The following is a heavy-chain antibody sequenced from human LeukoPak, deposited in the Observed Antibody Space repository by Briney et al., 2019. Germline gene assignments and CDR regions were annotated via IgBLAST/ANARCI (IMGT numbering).Heavy chain of an antibody. Sequence: SETLSLTCTVSGGPISSYYWSWIRQSPGKGLEWIGYIYSTGTTNYKPPLRSRVTISIATSKNQFSLKLSSVTAADTAVYYCARHRWLQTFDYWGQGTLVTVSS. D-gene: IGHD5-24*01. CDR2: IYSTGTT. CDR3: ARHRWLQTFDY. J-gene: IGHJ4*02. CDR1: GGPISSYY. V-gene: IGHV4-59*08.